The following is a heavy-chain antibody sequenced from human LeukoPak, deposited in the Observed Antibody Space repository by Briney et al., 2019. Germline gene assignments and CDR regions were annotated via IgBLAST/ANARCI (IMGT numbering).Heavy chain of an antibody. CDR2: IIPLFGTT. Sequence: SVKVSCKMFGGTFSDCAITWLRQAPGQGLGWVGRIIPLFGTTKSAQGFQDRVTLSADKSTNTAYMELTSLRSDDTAVYYCARGAFTPVITFGPFYFESWGQGTLITVSS. V-gene: IGHV1-69*06. J-gene: IGHJ4*02. CDR1: GGTFSDCA. CDR3: ARGAFTPVITFGPFYFES. D-gene: IGHD3-16*01.